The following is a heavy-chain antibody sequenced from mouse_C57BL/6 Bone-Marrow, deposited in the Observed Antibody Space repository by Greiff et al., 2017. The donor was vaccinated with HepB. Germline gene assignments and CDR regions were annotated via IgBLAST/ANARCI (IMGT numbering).Heavy chain of an antibody. CDR1: GYTFTSYW. CDR3: AREGNYFDY. CDR2: IDPSDSYT. J-gene: IGHJ2*01. Sequence: QVQLQQPGAELVKPGASVKLSCKASGYTFTSYWMQWVKQRPGQGLEWIGEIDPSDSYTNYNQKFKGKATLTVDTSSSTAYMQLSSLTSEGSAVYYCAREGNYFDYWGQGTTLTVSS. V-gene: IGHV1-50*01.